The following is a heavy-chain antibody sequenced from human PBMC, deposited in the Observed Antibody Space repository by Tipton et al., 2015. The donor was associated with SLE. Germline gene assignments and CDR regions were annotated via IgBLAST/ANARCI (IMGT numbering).Heavy chain of an antibody. J-gene: IGHJ4*02. V-gene: IGHV3-13*01. D-gene: IGHD2-21*01. CDR1: GFIFSDYE. Sequence: GSLRLSCAASGFIFSDYEIHWVRLGSGKGLEWVSGIGPGDDGDDTYYAESVKGRFTISRESAKNSLYLQMNNLRGGDTAVYYCARKIYCGGDCSYFDHWGQGPLVTVSS. CDR2: IGPGDDGDDT. CDR3: ARKIYCGGDCSYFDH.